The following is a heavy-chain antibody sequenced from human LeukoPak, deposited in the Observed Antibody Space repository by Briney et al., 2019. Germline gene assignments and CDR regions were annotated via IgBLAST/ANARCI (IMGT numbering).Heavy chain of an antibody. CDR2: INSDGSWT. Sequence: QPGGSLRLSCAASGNYWMHWVRQAPGKGLVWVSHINSDGSWTGYADSVKGRFTISKDNAKNMVYLHMNSLRVDDTVVYYCVSFYETYWGRGTLVTVSS. D-gene: IGHD2-2*01. J-gene: IGHJ4*02. CDR1: GNYW. V-gene: IGHV3-74*01. CDR3: VSFYETY.